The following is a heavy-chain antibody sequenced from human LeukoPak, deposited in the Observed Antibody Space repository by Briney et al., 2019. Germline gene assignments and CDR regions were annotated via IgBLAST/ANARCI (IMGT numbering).Heavy chain of an antibody. CDR3: ARGSTPRYCSGGSCYSYHAFDI. CDR1: GGSISSYY. CDR2: INHSGST. Sequence: PSETPSLTCTVSGGSISSYYWSWIRQPPGKGLEWIGEINHSGSTNYNPSLKSRVTISVDTSKNQLSLKLSSVTAADTAVYYCARGSTPRYCSGGSCYSYHAFDIWGQGTMVTVSS. V-gene: IGHV4-34*01. D-gene: IGHD2-15*01. J-gene: IGHJ3*02.